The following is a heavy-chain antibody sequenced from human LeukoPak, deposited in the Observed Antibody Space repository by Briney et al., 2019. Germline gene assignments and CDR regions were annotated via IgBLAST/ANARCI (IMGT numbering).Heavy chain of an antibody. J-gene: IGHJ4*02. V-gene: IGHV3-30*18. CDR2: ISDDGTNK. Sequence: GRSLRLSCAASGFTFSSYGMHWVRQAPGKGLEWVSLISDDGTNKDYTDSVKGRFTISRDNSKNTLYLQMNSLRDEDTAVYYCANPTNPFRDGHNRLPEGLAYGGQEPWSPSPQ. D-gene: IGHD5-24*01. CDR1: GFTFSSYG. CDR3: ANPTNPFRDGHNRLPEGLAY.